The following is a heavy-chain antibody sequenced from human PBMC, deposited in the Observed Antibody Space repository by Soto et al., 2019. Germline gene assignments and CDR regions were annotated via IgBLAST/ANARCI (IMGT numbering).Heavy chain of an antibody. Sequence: EVQLLESGGGLVQPGGSLRLSCAASGFTFSSYAMSWVRQAPGKGLEWVSAISGSGGSTYYADSVKGRFTITIDNSTNTLYLQIDRLRAANTAVYYCATASDYDILTHHVNCFDPWGQGILVTVAS. D-gene: IGHD3-9*01. CDR1: GFTFSSYA. V-gene: IGHV3-23*01. CDR3: ATASDYDILTHHVNCFDP. CDR2: ISGSGGST. J-gene: IGHJ5*02.